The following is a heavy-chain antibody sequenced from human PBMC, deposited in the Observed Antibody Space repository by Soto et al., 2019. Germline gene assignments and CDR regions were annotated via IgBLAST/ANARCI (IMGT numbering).Heavy chain of an antibody. CDR3: AKKFDYGDYSFYFDY. J-gene: IGHJ4*02. CDR1: GFTFPDYG. D-gene: IGHD4-17*01. V-gene: IGHV3-49*03. Sequence: EVQLVESGGGLIQPGRSLRLSCTPSGFTFPDYGVSWFRQAPGKGLEWVGFIRSRPYGGTTEYAASVQGRFTIARDNYEGIAYLQMNSLKTADTAVYYCAKKFDYGDYSFYFDYWGQGTLVTVSS. CDR2: IRSRPYGGTT.